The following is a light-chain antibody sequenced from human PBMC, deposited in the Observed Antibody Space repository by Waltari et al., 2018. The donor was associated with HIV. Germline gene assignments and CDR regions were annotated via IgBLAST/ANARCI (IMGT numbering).Light chain of an antibody. V-gene: IGKV1-12*01. CDR2: AAS. CDR3: QQANYFPWT. CDR1: QGISTW. J-gene: IGKJ1*01. Sequence: DIQMTQSPSSVSASVGDRVTITCRASQGISTWLAWYPQQPGKAPKLLIYAASTLQSGVPSRFSGSGSGTDFTLTISSLQPEDFATYYCQQANYFPWTFGQGTKVEIK.